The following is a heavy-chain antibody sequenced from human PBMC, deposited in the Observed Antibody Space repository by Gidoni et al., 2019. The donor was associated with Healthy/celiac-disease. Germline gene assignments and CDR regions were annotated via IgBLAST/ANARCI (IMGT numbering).Heavy chain of an antibody. CDR3: AKAGGITIFGVVLMDV. J-gene: IGHJ6*02. CDR1: GFTFSSYA. CDR2: ISGSGGST. V-gene: IGHV3-23*01. Sequence: EVQLLESGGGLVQHGGSLRLSCPASGFTFSSYAMSWVRQAPGKGLEWVSAISGSGGSTYYADSVKGRLTISRDNSKNTLYLQMNSLRAEDTAVYYCAKAGGITIFGVVLMDVWGQGTTVTVSS. D-gene: IGHD3-3*01.